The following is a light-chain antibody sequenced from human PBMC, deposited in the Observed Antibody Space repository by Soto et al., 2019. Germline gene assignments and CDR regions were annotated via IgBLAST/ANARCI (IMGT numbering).Light chain of an antibody. CDR3: QQSDSFPIT. CDR2: DAS. J-gene: IGKJ5*01. V-gene: IGKV1-33*01. CDR1: QDISNY. Sequence: DIQMTQSPSSLSASVGDRVTITCRASQDISNYLHWYQQRPGKAPKLLIYDASNLERWVPSRFSRTRSGTHFTFAITSLQPEDVATYYYQQSDSFPITGGQGTRLEI.